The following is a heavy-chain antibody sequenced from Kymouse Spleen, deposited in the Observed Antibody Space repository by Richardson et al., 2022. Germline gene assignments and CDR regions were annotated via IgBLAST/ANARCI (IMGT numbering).Heavy chain of an antibody. CDR2: INHSGST. J-gene: IGHJ6*02. CDR1: GGSFSGYY. CDR3: AAITMVRGPYGMDV. Sequence: QVQLQQWGAGLLKPSETLSLTCAVYGGSFSGYYWSWIRQPPGKGLEWIGEINHSGSTNYNPSLKSRVTISVDTSKNQFSLKLSSVTAADTAVYYCAAITMVRGPYGMDVWGQGTTVTVSS. D-gene: IGHD3-10*01. V-gene: IGHV4-34*01.